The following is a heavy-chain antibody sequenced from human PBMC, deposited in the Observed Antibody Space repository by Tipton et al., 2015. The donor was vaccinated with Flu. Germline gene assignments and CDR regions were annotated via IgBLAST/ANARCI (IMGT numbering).Heavy chain of an antibody. V-gene: IGHV4-38-2*01. Sequence: TLSLTCAVSGYSINSGYFWGWIRQPPGKGLEWIGSMSHSGRTYYNPSLKSRVTISADTWKTQFSLKLGSVTAADTAVYYCARRTYYYGSGEQDYWGQGTLVTVSS. CDR2: MSHSGRT. CDR1: GYSINSGYF. D-gene: IGHD3-10*01. J-gene: IGHJ4*02. CDR3: ARRTYYYGSGEQDY.